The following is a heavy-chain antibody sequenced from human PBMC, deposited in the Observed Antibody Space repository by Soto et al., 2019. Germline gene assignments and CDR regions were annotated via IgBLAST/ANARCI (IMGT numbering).Heavy chain of an antibody. CDR2: INAGNGNT. V-gene: IGHV1-3*01. CDR3: ARGIIVGGWYPYYFDY. J-gene: IGHJ4*02. Sequence: ASVKVSCKASGYTFITYAMHWVRQAPGQRPEWMGWINAGNGNTKYSQKFQGRVSITRDTSASTAYMELSSLRSEDTAVYYCARGIIVGGWYPYYFDYWGQGTLVTVSS. D-gene: IGHD6-19*01. CDR1: GYTFITYA.